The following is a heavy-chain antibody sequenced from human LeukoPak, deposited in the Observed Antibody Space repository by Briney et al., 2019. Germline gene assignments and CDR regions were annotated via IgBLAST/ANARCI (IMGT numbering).Heavy chain of an antibody. V-gene: IGHV4-34*01. CDR1: GGPFSGYY. CDR3: ARPSKPQWLSPGDGFDI. J-gene: IGHJ3*02. Sequence: PSETLSLTCAVYGGPFSGYYWSWIRQPPGKGVEWIGEINHSGSTNYNPSLRSRVTIPVDTSKNQFSLKFTTMTAADTSVYYCARPSKPQWLSPGDGFDIWGRGTLVTVSS. D-gene: IGHD6-19*01. CDR2: INHSGST.